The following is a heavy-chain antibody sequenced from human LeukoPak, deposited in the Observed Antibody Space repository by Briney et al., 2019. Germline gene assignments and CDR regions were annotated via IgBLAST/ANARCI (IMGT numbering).Heavy chain of an antibody. J-gene: IGHJ4*02. CDR1: GYSISSGYY. V-gene: IGHV4-38-2*02. CDR2: IYHSGRT. D-gene: IGHD5-24*01. CDR3: ARLVRARWLQSGFDY. Sequence: ETLSLTCTVSGYSISSGYYWGWIRQPPGKGLEWIGSIYHSGRTFYNPSLKSRVTISVDTSKNQFSLKLSSVTAADTAVYYCARLVRARWLQSGFDYWGQGTLVTVSS.